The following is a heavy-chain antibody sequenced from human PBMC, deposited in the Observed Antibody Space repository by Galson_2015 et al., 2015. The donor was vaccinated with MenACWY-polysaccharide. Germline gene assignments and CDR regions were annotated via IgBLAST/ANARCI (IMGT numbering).Heavy chain of an antibody. CDR3: ARVTSAIRGVISN. J-gene: IGHJ4*02. V-gene: IGHV4-59*01. D-gene: IGHD3-10*01. Sequence: IYNSGSTNYNPSLESRVTISVDTSKNQFSLKLNSVTAADTAVYYCARVTSAIRGVISNWGQGTLVTVSS. CDR2: IYNSGST.